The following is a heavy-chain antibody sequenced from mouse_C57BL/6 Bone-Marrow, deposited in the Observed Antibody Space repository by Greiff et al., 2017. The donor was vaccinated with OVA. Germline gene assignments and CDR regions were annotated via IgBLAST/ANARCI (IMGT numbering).Heavy chain of an antibody. J-gene: IGHJ1*03. CDR3: AKPLYGSTLWYFDV. CDR1: GFSLTSYG. CDR2: IWSGGST. D-gene: IGHD1-1*01. V-gene: IGHV2-4*01. Sequence: QVQLKESGPGLVQPSQSLSITCTVSGFSLTSYGVHWVRQPPGKGLEWLGVIWSGGSTDYNAAFISRLSISKDNSKSQVFFKMNSLQADDTAIYYCAKPLYGSTLWYFDVWGTGTTVTVSS.